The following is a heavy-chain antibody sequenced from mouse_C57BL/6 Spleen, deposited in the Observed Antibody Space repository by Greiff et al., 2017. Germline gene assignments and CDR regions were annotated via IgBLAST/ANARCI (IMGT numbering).Heavy chain of an antibody. V-gene: IGHV3-6*01. Sequence: EVKLLESGPGLVKPSQSLSLTCSVTGYSITSGYYWNWIRQFPGNKLEWMGYISYDGSNNYNPSLKNRISITRDSSKNQFFLKLNSVTTEDTATCYCARDRGLRYPFADWGQGTLVTVSA. CDR2: ISYDGSN. CDR3: ARDRGLRYPFAD. D-gene: IGHD1-1*01. CDR1: GYSITSGYY. J-gene: IGHJ3*01.